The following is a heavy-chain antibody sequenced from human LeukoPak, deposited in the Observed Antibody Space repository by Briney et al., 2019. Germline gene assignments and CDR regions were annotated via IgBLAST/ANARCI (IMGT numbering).Heavy chain of an antibody. CDR3: AKALGYSSSWYPSYYYMDV. V-gene: IGHV3-23*01. Sequence: GGSLRLSCAASGFTFSSYGMSWVRLAPGKGLEWVSAISGGAGSTYYADSVKGRFTISRDNSKNTLYLQTTSLRADDTAVYYCAKALGYSSSWYPSYYYMDVWGKGTTVTFSS. D-gene: IGHD6-13*01. CDR2: ISGGAGST. J-gene: IGHJ6*03. CDR1: GFTFSSYG.